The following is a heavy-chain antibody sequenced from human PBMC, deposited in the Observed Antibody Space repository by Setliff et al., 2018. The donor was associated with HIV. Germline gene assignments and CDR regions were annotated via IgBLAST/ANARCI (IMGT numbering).Heavy chain of an antibody. CDR2: IYSRGST. CDR1: GDSITGRW. V-gene: IGHV4-4*07. D-gene: IGHD3-10*01. Sequence: PSETLSLTCTVSGDSITGRWLSWIRQPAGKGLEWIGRIYSRGSTEYNPSLKSRVTISLATSKNQFSLNLSSVTAAETAVYYCARVGYHGSGRYSFDYWGQGTLVTVSS. CDR3: ARVGYHGSGRYSFDY. J-gene: IGHJ4*02.